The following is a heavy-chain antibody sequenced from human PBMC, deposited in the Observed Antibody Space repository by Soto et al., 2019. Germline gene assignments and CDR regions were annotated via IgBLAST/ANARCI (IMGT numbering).Heavy chain of an antibody. CDR3: ARAIVVANNWFDP. Sequence: QVQLVQSGAEVKKPGASVKVSCKASGYTFTSYYMHWVRQAPGQGREWMGIINPSGGSTSYAKKCQGRVTMTRDTSTSTVYMELSSLRSEDTAVYYCARAIVVANNWFDPWGQGTLVTVSS. D-gene: IGHD2-21*01. V-gene: IGHV1-46*01. CDR1: GYTFTSYY. CDR2: INPSGGST. J-gene: IGHJ5*02.